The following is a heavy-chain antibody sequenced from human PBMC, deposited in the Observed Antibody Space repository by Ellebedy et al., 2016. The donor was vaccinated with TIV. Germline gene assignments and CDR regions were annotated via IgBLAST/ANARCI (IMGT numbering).Heavy chain of an antibody. CDR2: IYSSGST. CDR3: ARDPDIVVVPAA. D-gene: IGHD2-15*01. Sequence: SETLSLXXTVSGGSISSSNYYWGWIRQPPGKGLEWIGSIYSSGSTFYNPSLKSRVTISVDTSKNQFSLKLTSVTAADTAVYYCARDPDIVVVPAAWGQGTLVTVSS. J-gene: IGHJ5*02. V-gene: IGHV4-39*07. CDR1: GGSISSSNYY.